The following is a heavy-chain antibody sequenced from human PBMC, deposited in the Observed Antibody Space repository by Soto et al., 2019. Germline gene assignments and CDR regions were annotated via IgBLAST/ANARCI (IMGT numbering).Heavy chain of an antibody. J-gene: IGHJ6*02. CDR3: TTGGSPYYYYSGVDA. CDR2: IKSKADGGTT. D-gene: IGHD1-26*01. CDR1: GFTFRNAW. V-gene: IGHV3-15*01. Sequence: RGSLRVSCETSGFTFRNAWMSWVRQAPGKGLEWVGRIKSKADGGTTDYAAPVKGRFTISRDDSKNTLYMQMNSLKAEDAAVYYCTTGGSPYYYYSGVDAWGQGTTVTVSS.